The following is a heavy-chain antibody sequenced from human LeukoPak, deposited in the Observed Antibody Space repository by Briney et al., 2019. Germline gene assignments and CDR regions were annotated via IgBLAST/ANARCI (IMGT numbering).Heavy chain of an antibody. Sequence: PGGSLRLSCAASGFTFSNYGMSWVRQAPGKGPEWVSAISGSGGSTYYADSVKGRFTISRDNSKNTLYLQMNSLRAEDTAVYYCAKPLGNYYYYYMDVWGKGTTVTVSS. D-gene: IGHD3-10*01. V-gene: IGHV3-23*01. J-gene: IGHJ6*03. CDR3: AKPLGNYYYYYMDV. CDR1: GFTFSNYG. CDR2: ISGSGGST.